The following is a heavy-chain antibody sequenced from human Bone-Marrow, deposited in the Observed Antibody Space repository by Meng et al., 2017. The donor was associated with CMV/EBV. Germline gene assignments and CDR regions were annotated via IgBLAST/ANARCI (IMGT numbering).Heavy chain of an antibody. Sequence: GSLRLSCTVSGYSISSGYYWGWIRQPPGKGLEWIGSIYHSGSTYYNPSLKSRVTISVDTSKTQFSLKLSSVTAADTAVYYCARDPAYYYGSGSYPFWYFDLWGRGTLVTVSS. D-gene: IGHD3-10*01. V-gene: IGHV4-38-2*02. CDR1: GYSISSGYY. CDR2: IYHSGST. CDR3: ARDPAYYYGSGSYPFWYFDL. J-gene: IGHJ2*01.